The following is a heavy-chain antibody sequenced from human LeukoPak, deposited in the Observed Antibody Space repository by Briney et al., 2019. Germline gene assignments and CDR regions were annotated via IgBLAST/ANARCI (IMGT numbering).Heavy chain of an antibody. CDR3: ARAPVATPSEFDY. V-gene: IGHV4-31*11. CDR1: SDSISSGGYW. Sequence: SQTLSLTCAVSSDSISSGGYWWSWIRQHPGKGPEWTGYISYGGKADYNPSLKSRVAISADTPKNQFSLKLSSTTAADTAVYYCARAPVATPSEFDYWGQGTLVTVSS. D-gene: IGHD5-12*01. J-gene: IGHJ4*02. CDR2: ISYGGKA.